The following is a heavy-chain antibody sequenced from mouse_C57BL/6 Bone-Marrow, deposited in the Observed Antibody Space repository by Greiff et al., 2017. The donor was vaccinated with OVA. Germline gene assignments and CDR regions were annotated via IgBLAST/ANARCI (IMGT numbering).Heavy chain of an antibody. D-gene: IGHD2-5*01. CDR1: GYTFTDYY. CDR2: INPYNGGT. V-gene: IGHV1-19*01. J-gene: IGHJ4*01. Sequence: EVKLQESGPVLVKPGASVKMSCKASGYTFTDYYMNWVKQSHGKSLEWIGVINPYNGGTSYNQKFKGKATLTVDKSSSTAYMELNSLTSEDSAVYYCARISYYSNYVYAMDYWGQGTSVTVSS. CDR3: ARISYYSNYVYAMDY.